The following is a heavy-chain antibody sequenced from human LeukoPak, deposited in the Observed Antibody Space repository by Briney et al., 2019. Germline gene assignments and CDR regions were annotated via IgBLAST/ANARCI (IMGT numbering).Heavy chain of an antibody. V-gene: IGHV3-48*01. J-gene: IGHJ1*01. CDR2: ISSSSSTI. CDR3: AKLWEWELRFQH. Sequence: PGGSLRLSCAASGFTFSSYSMNWVRQAPGKGLGWVSYISSSSSTIYYADSVKGRFTISRDNAKNSLYLQMNSLRAEDTAVYYCAKLWEWELRFQHWGQGTLVTVSS. D-gene: IGHD1-26*01. CDR1: GFTFSSYS.